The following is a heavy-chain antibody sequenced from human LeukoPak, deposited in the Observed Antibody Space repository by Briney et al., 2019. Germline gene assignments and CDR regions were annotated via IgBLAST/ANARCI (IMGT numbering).Heavy chain of an antibody. CDR1: GGSMNDHY. J-gene: IGHJ6*03. V-gene: IGHV4-59*08. CDR2: IFSSGSATT. D-gene: IGHD2-2*01. CDR3: ARQGGNDCSGANCYFYYFFMDV. Sequence: SETLSLTCNVSGGSMNDHYWTWIRKPPGKGLEWLGYIFSSGSATTHYNPSLKSRVTISADTSKNQLSLRLSSVTAADTAVYYCARQGGNDCSGANCYFYYFFMDVWGRGTTVTVSS.